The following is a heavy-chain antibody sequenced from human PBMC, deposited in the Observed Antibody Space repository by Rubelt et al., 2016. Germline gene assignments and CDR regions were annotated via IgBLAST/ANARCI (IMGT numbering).Heavy chain of an antibody. CDR3: ARLGSALDV. CDR1: GYSFTTYW. J-gene: IGHJ6*02. Sequence: EVQLVQSGTEVKKPGESLRISCKGSGYSFTTYWIAWVRQMPGKGLEWMGIIYPGDSDTISSPSVQCKATISADNSSRTAYRQWSSLKASDTARYDCARLGSALDVWGQGTTVTVSS. CDR2: IYPGDSDT. D-gene: IGHD3-10*01. V-gene: IGHV5-51*01.